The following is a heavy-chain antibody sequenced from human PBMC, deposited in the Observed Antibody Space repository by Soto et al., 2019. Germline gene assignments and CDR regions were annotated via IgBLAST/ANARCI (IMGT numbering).Heavy chain of an antibody. J-gene: IGHJ4*02. CDR2: INHSGST. Sequence: SETLSLTCAVYGGSFSGYYWSWIRQPPGKGLEWIGEINHSGSTNYNPSLKSRVTISVDTSKNQFSLKLSSVTAADTAVYYCARGVVVITAQTQYYFDYWGQGTLVTVSS. CDR3: ARGVVVITAQTQYYFDY. V-gene: IGHV4-34*01. CDR1: GGSFSGYY. D-gene: IGHD3-22*01.